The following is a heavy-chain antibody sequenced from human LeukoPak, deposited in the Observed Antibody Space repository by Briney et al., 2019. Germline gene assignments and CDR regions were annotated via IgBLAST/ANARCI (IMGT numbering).Heavy chain of an antibody. J-gene: IGHJ4*02. D-gene: IGHD6-13*01. CDR2: IIPIFGTA. Sequence: ASVKVSCKASGGTFSSYAISWVRQAPGQGLEWMGGIIPIFGTANYAQKFQGRVTITADESTSTAYMELSSLRSEDTAVYYCARDGTRGAAGTGIDYWGQGTLVTVSS. CDR1: GGTFSSYA. V-gene: IGHV1-69*13. CDR3: ARDGTRGAAGTGIDY.